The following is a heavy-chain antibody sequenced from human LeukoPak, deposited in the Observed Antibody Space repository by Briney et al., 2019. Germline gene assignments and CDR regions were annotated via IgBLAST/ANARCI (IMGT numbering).Heavy chain of an antibody. CDR3: ARCGDASGWFDP. V-gene: IGHV4-59*01. CDR1: DDSISHYY. CDR2: VFHSGTT. Sequence: PAETLSLTCSVSDDSISHYYWSWIRQPPGKGLEWIGYVFHSGTTKYNPSLKSRVTISIDTSKHQFSLRLTSVTTADTAMYYCARCGDASGWFDPWGQGTLVTVSS. J-gene: IGHJ5*02. D-gene: IGHD6-25*01.